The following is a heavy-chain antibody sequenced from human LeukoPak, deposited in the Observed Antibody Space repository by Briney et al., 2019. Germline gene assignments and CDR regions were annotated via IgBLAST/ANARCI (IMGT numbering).Heavy chain of an antibody. J-gene: IGHJ4*02. CDR3: ASGVINGYTYGLDY. Sequence: SGGSLRLSCAASGFTFSSYSMNWVRQAPGKGLEWVSYISRSSSAIYYADSVKGRFTISRDNSKNTLYLQMNSLRAEDTAVYYCASGVINGYTYGLDYWGQGTLVTVSS. CDR2: ISRSSSAI. CDR1: GFTFSSYS. V-gene: IGHV3-48*01. D-gene: IGHD5-18*01.